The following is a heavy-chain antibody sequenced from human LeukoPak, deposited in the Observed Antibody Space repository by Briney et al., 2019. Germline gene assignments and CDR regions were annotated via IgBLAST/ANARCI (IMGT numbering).Heavy chain of an antibody. D-gene: IGHD4-11*01. CDR1: GYTLTELS. CDR3: ARFDSNTWNQYYHYMDV. V-gene: IGHV1-24*01. Sequence: ASVKVSCKVSGYTLTELSMHWVRQAPGKGLEWMGGFDPEDGETIYAQKSQGRVTMTEDTSTDTAYMELRSLRSDDTAVYYCARFDSNTWNQYYHYMDVWGKGTTVTVSS. CDR2: FDPEDGET. J-gene: IGHJ6*03.